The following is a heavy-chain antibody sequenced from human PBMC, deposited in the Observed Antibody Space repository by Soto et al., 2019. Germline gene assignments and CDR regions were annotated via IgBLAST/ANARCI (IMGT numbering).Heavy chain of an antibody. CDR1: GFTFSRYS. CDR2: ISSSGSYI. Sequence: EVQLVESGGGLVKPGGSLRLSCVVSGFTFSRYSMNWVRQAPGKGLAWVSSISSSGSYIYYADSVKGRFTISRDNAKNSLYLQMNSLRAEDTAVYYCGRKGYGDYGGMDVWGQGTTVTVSS. J-gene: IGHJ6*02. CDR3: GRKGYGDYGGMDV. D-gene: IGHD4-17*01. V-gene: IGHV3-21*01.